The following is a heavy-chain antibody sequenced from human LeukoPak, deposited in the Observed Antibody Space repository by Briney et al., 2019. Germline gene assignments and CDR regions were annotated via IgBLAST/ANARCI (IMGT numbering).Heavy chain of an antibody. CDR3: ARGPSLDRVPSIGMITIFGVVTPSDSKQSYSYGMDV. D-gene: IGHD3-3*01. V-gene: IGHV4-39*01. Sequence: PSETLSLTCTVSGGSISSSSYSWGWIRQPPGKGLEWIGSIYYSGSTYYNPSLKSRVTISVDTSKNQFSLKLSSVTAADTAVYYCARGPSLDRVPSIGMITIFGVVTPSDSKQSYSYGMDVWGQGTTVTVSS. J-gene: IGHJ6*02. CDR1: GGSISSSSYS. CDR2: IYYSGST.